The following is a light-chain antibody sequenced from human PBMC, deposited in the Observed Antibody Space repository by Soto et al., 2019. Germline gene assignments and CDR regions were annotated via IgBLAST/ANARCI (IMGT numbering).Light chain of an antibody. Sequence: EIVLTQSPCTLSLSPGERATLSCRASQSVPSNYLAWYQQQPGQAPRLLIYGASSRATGIPDRFSGSGSGTDFTLTISRLEPEDFAVHFCQQYGNSPPTFGQGTKVDIK. CDR1: QSVPSNY. CDR2: GAS. J-gene: IGKJ1*01. V-gene: IGKV3-20*01. CDR3: QQYGNSPPT.